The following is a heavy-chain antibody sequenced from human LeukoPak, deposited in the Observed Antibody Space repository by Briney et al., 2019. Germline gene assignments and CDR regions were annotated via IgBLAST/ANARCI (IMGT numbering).Heavy chain of an antibody. CDR2: IKQDGSVI. CDR3: ARIGYSSSCFDY. J-gene: IGHJ4*02. Sequence: GGSLRLSCAASGFTFSSYAMSWVRQAPGKGLEWVANIKQDGSVIYYMDSVKGRFTISRDNAKNALHLQMNSLRAEDTAVYYCARIGYSSSCFDYWGQGTLVTVSS. D-gene: IGHD6-13*01. V-gene: IGHV3-7*05. CDR1: GFTFSSYA.